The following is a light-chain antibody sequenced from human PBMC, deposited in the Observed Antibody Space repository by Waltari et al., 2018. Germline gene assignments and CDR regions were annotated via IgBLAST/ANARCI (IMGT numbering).Light chain of an antibody. CDR2: AAS. J-gene: IGKJ2*01. CDR1: QSISSS. Sequence: DILMTQSPSSLSASVGDRVTITCRASQSISSSLNWYQQKPGNAPKLLIYAASTLHSGVASRFSGSGSGTECTLTISSLQPEDSATYDCEQGYSTPQYTVGQGTKLEIK. CDR3: EQGYSTPQYT. V-gene: IGKV1-39*01.